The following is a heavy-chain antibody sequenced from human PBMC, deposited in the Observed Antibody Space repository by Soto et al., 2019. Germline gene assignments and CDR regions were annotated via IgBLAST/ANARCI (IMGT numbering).Heavy chain of an antibody. CDR2: IYYSGST. J-gene: IGHJ4*02. D-gene: IGHD6-19*01. CDR3: ARQNGSVAVLYY. CDR1: GGSISSSSYY. Sequence: QLQESGPGLVKPSETLSLTCTVSGGSISSSSYYWGWIRQPPGKGLEWIGSIYYSGSTYYNPSLKSRVTISVDTSKNQFAMKLSSVTAADTAVYYWARQNGSVAVLYYWGQGTLVTVSS. V-gene: IGHV4-39*01.